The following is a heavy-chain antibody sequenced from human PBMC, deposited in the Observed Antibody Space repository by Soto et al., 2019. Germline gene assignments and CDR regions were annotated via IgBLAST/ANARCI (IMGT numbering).Heavy chain of an antibody. J-gene: IGHJ5*02. V-gene: IGHV1-2*04. CDR2: INPNSGGT. Sequence: ASVKVSCKASGYTFTGYYMHWVRQAPGQGLEWMGWINPNSGGTNYAQKFQGWVTMTRDTSISTAYMELSRLRSDDTAVYYCARELVAAAGTGYWFDPWGQGTLVTVSS. CDR3: ARELVAAAGTGYWFDP. CDR1: GYTFTGYY. D-gene: IGHD6-13*01.